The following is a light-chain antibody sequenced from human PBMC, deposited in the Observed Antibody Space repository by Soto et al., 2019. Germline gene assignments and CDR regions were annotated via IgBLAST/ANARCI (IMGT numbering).Light chain of an antibody. CDR1: QGIRND. J-gene: IGKJ4*01. V-gene: IGKV1-6*01. CDR3: LQDYNYPPT. Sequence: AIQMTQSPSSLSASVGDRVTITCRASQGIRNDLGWYQQKPGKAPKLLIYAASSLQSGVPSRFSGSGSGTDFTLTISSLQPEDVAPYYCLQDYNYPPTFGGGTKVEIK. CDR2: AAS.